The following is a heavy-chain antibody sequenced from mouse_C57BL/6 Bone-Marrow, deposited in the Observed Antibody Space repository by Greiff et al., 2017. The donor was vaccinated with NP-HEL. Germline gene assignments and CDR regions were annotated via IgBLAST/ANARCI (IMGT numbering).Heavy chain of an antibody. J-gene: IGHJ1*03. D-gene: IGHD1-1*01. CDR3: ARYYYGSRYWYFDV. V-gene: IGHV5-6*01. Sequence: EVQRVESGGDLVKPGGSLKLSCAASGFTFSSYGMSWVRQTPDKRLEWVATISSGGSYTYYPDSVKGRFTISRDNAKNTLYLQMSSLKSEDTAMYYCARYYYGSRYWYFDVWGTGTTVTVSS. CDR1: GFTFSSYG. CDR2: ISSGGSYT.